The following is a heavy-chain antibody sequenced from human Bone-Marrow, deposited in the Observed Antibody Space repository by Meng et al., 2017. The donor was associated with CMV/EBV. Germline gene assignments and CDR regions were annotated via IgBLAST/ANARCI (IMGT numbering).Heavy chain of an antibody. D-gene: IGHD1-26*01. Sequence: GSLRLSCTVSGASVRSGTDYWSWIRQPPGKGLEWIGYISYSGTTNYNPSLKSRVTITGDTSRNQFSLRLRSVTAADTAIYYCVRDRAGRYDYWGQGTLVTVSS. V-gene: IGHV4-61*01. CDR1: GASVRSGTDY. CDR3: VRDRAGRYDY. J-gene: IGHJ4*02. CDR2: ISYSGTT.